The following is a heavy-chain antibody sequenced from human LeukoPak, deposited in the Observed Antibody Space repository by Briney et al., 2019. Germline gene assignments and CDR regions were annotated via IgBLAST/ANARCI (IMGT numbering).Heavy chain of an antibody. CDR1: GFTFSSYA. J-gene: IGHJ5*02. CDR2: ISYDGSNK. D-gene: IGHD3-3*01. V-gene: IGHV3-30-3*01. CDR3: ARDGRDFWSGYFRNWFDP. Sequence: GGSLRLSCAASGFTFSSYAMHWVRQAPGKGLEWVAVISYDGSNKYYADSVKGRFTISRDNSKNTLYLQMNSLRAEDTAVYYCARDGRDFWSGYFRNWFDPWGQGTLVTVSS.